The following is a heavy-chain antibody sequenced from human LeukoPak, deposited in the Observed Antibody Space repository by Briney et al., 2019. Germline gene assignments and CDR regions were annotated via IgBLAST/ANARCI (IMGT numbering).Heavy chain of an antibody. CDR2: IYSSGST. CDR1: GGSISSGSYY. Sequence: SETLSLTCTVSGGSISSGSYYWSWIRQPAGKGLEWIGRIYSSGSTNYNPSLKSRVTISVATSKNQFSLRLSSVTAADTAVYYCARWADSGTYYYIDPWGQGTLVTVSS. D-gene: IGHD3-22*01. J-gene: IGHJ5*02. V-gene: IGHV4-61*02. CDR3: ARWADSGTYYYIDP.